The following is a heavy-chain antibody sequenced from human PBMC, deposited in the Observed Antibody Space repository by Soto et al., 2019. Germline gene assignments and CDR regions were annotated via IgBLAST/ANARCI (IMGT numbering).Heavy chain of an antibody. CDR2: ISAYNGNT. V-gene: IGHV1-18*01. CDR3: ARRYDYGDSEIDY. D-gene: IGHD4-17*01. CDR1: CYTFTSYG. J-gene: IGHJ4*02. Sequence: ASVEVSCKASCYTFTSYGISWVLQAPGQGLEWMGWISAYNGNTNYAQKLQGRVTMTTDTSPSTAYMELRSLRSDDTAVYYCARRYDYGDSEIDYWGQGTLVTVSS.